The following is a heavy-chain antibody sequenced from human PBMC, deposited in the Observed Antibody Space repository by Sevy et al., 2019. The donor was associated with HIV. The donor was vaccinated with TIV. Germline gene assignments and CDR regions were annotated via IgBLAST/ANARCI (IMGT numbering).Heavy chain of an antibody. CDR3: ARDLSSSSEWGFFFDY. J-gene: IGHJ4*02. V-gene: IGHV1-69*13. CDR1: GGTFSSYA. D-gene: IGHD6-6*01. CDR2: IIPIFGTA. Sequence: ASVKVSCKASGGTFSSYAISWVRQAPGQGLEWMGGIIPIFGTANYAQKFQGRVTITADESTSTAYMELSSLRSEDTAVYYCARDLSSSSEWGFFFDYWGQRTLVTVSS.